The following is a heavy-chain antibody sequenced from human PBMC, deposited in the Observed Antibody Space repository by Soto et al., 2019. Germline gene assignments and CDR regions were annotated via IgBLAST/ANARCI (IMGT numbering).Heavy chain of an antibody. J-gene: IGHJ4*02. D-gene: IGHD3-22*01. CDR1: GGSISSGGYS. Sequence: SETLSLTCAVSGGSISSGGYSWSWIRQPPGKGLEWIGYIYHSGSTYYNPSLKSRVTISVDRSKNQFSLKLSSVTAADTAVYYCARGRRDYYDSSGYYIFDYWGPGTLVTVSS. CDR3: ARGRRDYYDSSGYYIFDY. V-gene: IGHV4-30-2*01. CDR2: IYHSGST.